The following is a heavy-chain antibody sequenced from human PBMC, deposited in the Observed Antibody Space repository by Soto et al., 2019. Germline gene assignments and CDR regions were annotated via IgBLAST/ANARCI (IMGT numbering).Heavy chain of an antibody. CDR3: ARGDCVGGTCYSLAGSFYYYMDV. CDR1: GFTFSNYW. D-gene: IGHD2-15*01. V-gene: IGHV3-74*01. J-gene: IGHJ6*03. Sequence: EVQLVESGGGLVQPGGSLRLSCVASGFTFSNYWMYWVCQAPGEGLVWVSRINNDGSVSSYADSVKGRLTISRDNVKNTLYLQMDSLRAEDTAVYYCARGDCVGGTCYSLAGSFYYYMDVWGKGTTVNVFS. CDR2: INNDGSVS.